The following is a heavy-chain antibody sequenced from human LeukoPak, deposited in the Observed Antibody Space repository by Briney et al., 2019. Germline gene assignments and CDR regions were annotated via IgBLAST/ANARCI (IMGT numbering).Heavy chain of an antibody. J-gene: IGHJ4*02. CDR1: GYTFTGYY. D-gene: IGHD3-3*01. V-gene: IGHV1-2*02. CDR3: ARDQRFLEWLFPDY. CDR2: INPNSGGT. Sequence: ASVKVSCKASGYTFTGYYMHWVRQAPGQGLEWMGWINPNSGGTNYAQKFQGRVTMTRDTSISTAYMELSRLRSDDTAVYDCARDQRFLEWLFPDYWGQGTLVTVSS.